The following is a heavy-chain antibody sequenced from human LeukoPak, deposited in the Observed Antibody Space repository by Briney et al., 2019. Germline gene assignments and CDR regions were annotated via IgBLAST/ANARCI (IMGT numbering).Heavy chain of an antibody. V-gene: IGHV4-61*02. Sequence: TLSLTCTVSGGSISSGSYYWGWIRQPAGKGLELIGRIYTSGSTNYNPSLQSRVTISVGKSKNQFSLKLSSVTAADTAVYYCARNIGSCYSCFDYWGQGTLVTVSS. CDR3: ARNIGSCYSCFDY. CDR1: GGSISSGSYY. J-gene: IGHJ4*02. D-gene: IGHD2-15*01. CDR2: IYTSGST.